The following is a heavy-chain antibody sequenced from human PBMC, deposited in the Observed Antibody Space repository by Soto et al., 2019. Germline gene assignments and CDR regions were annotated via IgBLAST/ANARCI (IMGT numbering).Heavy chain of an antibody. Sequence: GASLKISCRTSGYRFTSYWIALARQMPCKGLEWMGIIFPSDSDTRYSPSFQGQVTISADRSTSTVFPQWASLTASATAVYFCAGKDKSGKCNNLDPWRQGTLVTVSS. D-gene: IGHD2-8*02. J-gene: IGHJ5*02. CDR1: GYRFTSYW. V-gene: IGHV5-51*01. CDR2: IFPSDSDT. CDR3: AGKDKSGKCNNLDP.